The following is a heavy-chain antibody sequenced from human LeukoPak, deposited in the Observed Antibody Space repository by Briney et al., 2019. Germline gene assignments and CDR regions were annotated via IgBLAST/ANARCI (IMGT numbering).Heavy chain of an antibody. V-gene: IGHV1-18*01. CDR3: AREDIIVVPPSRPFDP. Sequence: ASVKVSCKASGYTFTSYGISWVRQAPGQGLEWMGWISAYNGNTNYAQKLQGRVTMTTDTSTSTAYMELNSLRSDDTAVYYCAREDIIVVPPSRPFDPWGQGTLVTVSS. D-gene: IGHD2-2*01. CDR2: ISAYNGNT. J-gene: IGHJ5*02. CDR1: GYTFTSYG.